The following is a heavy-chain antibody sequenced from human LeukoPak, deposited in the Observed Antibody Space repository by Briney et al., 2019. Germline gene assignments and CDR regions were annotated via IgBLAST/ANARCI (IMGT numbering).Heavy chain of an antibody. D-gene: IGHD6-13*01. Sequence: GETLKISCKASGYSFTNYWIGWVRQMPGKGLEWMGIIYPGDLETRYSPSFQGLVTISADKSITTAYLQWSGLKASDTAMFYCARQGIPGTGGFSDYWGQGTLVTVSS. CDR2: IYPGDLET. CDR3: ARQGIPGTGGFSDY. CDR1: GYSFTNYW. V-gene: IGHV5-51*01. J-gene: IGHJ4*02.